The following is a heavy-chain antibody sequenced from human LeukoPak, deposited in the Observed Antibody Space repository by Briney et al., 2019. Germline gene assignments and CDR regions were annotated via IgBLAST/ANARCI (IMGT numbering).Heavy chain of an antibody. Sequence: GASVKVSCKASGYTFTSYGISWVRQAPGQGLEWMGWISAYNGNTNYAQKLQGRVTMTTDTSTSTAYMELRSLRSDDTALYYCARVCHLRYADTQTWFDPWGQGTLVTVSS. CDR2: ISAYNGNT. CDR1: GYTFTSYG. CDR3: ARVCHLRYADTQTWFDP. J-gene: IGHJ5*02. D-gene: IGHD4-17*01. V-gene: IGHV1-18*01.